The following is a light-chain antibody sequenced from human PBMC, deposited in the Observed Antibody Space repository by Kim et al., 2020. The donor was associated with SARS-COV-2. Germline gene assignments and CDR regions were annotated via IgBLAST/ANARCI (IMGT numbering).Light chain of an antibody. CDR2: GNS. Sequence: RVTISGTGSSSNIGAGYDVQWYQQPPGTAPKLLIYGNSNRPSGVPDRFSGSKSGTSASLAITGLQAEDEADYYCQSYDSRLSGSVFGGGTQLTVL. CDR1: SSNIGAGYD. V-gene: IGLV1-40*01. CDR3: QSYDSRLSGSV. J-gene: IGLJ2*01.